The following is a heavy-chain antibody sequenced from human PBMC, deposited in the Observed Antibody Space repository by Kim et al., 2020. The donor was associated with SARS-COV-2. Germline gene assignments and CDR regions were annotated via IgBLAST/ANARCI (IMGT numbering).Heavy chain of an antibody. Sequence: SETLSLTCTVSGGSISSGDYYWSWIRQPPGKGLEWIGYIYYSGSTYYNPSLKSRVTISVDTSKNQFSLKLSSVTAADTAVYYCARGPVVTATIDYWGQGTLVTVSS. CDR1: GGSISSGDYY. CDR2: IYYSGST. J-gene: IGHJ4*02. CDR3: ARGPVVTATIDY. D-gene: IGHD2-21*02. V-gene: IGHV4-30-4*01.